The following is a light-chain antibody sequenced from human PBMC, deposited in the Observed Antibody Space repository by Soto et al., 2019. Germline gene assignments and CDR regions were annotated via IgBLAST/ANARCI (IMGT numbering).Light chain of an antibody. J-gene: IGKJ1*01. CDR2: AAS. V-gene: IGKV1-27*01. CDR1: QGISNY. CDR3: QKYNSTPRT. Sequence: DIQMTQSPSSLSASVGDRVSITCRASQGISNYLAWYQQKPGKVPKLLIYAASTLQPGVPSRFSGNGSGTDFTITISSLQPEDVATYYCQKYNSTPRTFGQGTKVEIK.